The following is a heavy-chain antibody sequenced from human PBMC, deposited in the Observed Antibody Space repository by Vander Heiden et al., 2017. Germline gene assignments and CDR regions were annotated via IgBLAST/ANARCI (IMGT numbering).Heavy chain of an antibody. J-gene: IGHJ6*02. CDR2: IYTSGST. V-gene: IGHV4-4*07. CDR3: ARALEVPAAFSSYYYGMDV. CDR1: GGPISSYY. Sequence: QVQLQESGPGLVKPAETLSLTCTVSGGPISSYYWSWIRQPAGKGRGWIGRIYTSGSTNYNPPLKGRVTMSVDTSKNQFSLKLSSVTAADTAVYYCARALEVPAAFSSYYYGMDVWGQGTTVTVSS. D-gene: IGHD2-2*01.